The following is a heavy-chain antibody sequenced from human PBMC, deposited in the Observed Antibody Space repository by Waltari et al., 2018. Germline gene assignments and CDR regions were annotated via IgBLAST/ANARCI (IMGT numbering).Heavy chain of an antibody. V-gene: IGHV4-59*01. CDR1: GGSISSYY. CDR3: ARVRSGSYVDY. D-gene: IGHD1-26*01. CDR2: IYYSGST. Sequence: QVQLQESGPGLVKPSETLSLTCTVSGGSISSYYWSWIRQPPGKGLEWIGYIYYSGSTNYNPSLKSRVTISVDTSKNQFSLKRSSVTAADTAVYYCARVRSGSYVDYWGQGTLVTVSS. J-gene: IGHJ4*02.